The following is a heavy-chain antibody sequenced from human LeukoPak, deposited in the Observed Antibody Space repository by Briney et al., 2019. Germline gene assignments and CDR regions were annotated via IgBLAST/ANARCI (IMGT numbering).Heavy chain of an antibody. CDR2: ISSSSSYI. J-gene: IGHJ4*02. CDR3: ARDYEKRGGFFDY. D-gene: IGHD3-16*01. Sequence: GSLRLSCAASGFTFSSYSMNWVRQAPGKGLEWVSSISSSSSYIYYADSVKGRFTISRDNAKNSLYLQMNSLRAEDTAVYYCARDYEKRGGFFDYWGQGILVTVSS. CDR1: GFTFSSYS. V-gene: IGHV3-21*04.